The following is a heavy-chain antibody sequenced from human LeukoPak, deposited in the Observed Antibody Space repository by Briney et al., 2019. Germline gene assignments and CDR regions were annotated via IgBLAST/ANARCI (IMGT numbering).Heavy chain of an antibody. CDR2: IYYSGST. Sequence: SETLSLTCTVSGGSISSSSYYWGWIRQPPGKGLEWIGSIYYSGSTYYNPSLKSRVTISVDTSKNQFSLKLSSVTAADTAVYYCAREAVAGRDSGLNWGQGTLVTVSS. CDR3: AREAVAGRDSGLN. CDR1: GGSISSSSYY. J-gene: IGHJ4*02. V-gene: IGHV4-39*07. D-gene: IGHD6-19*01.